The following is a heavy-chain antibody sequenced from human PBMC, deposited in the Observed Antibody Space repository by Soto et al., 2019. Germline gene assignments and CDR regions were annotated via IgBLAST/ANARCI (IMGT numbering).Heavy chain of an antibody. CDR2: ITSSSSYI. D-gene: IGHD3-22*01. Sequence: GGSLRLSCAASGFTFSLYSMIWVRQAPGKGLEWVASITSSSSYIYYEDSLKGRFTISKDNAKNSLFLQLDSLRAEDTAVYFCVRARSTDSRPDYWGQGTLVTVSS. V-gene: IGHV3-21*01. CDR3: VRARSTDSRPDY. CDR1: GFTFSLYS. J-gene: IGHJ4*02.